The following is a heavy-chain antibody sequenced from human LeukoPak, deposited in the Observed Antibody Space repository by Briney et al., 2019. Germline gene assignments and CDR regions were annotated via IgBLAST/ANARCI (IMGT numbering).Heavy chain of an antibody. CDR1: GYTFTGYY. J-gene: IGHJ3*02. CDR2: INPNNGGR. Sequence: ASVKVSCMASGYTFTGYYMHWVRQAPGQGLEWMGWINPNNGGRKYGQKFQGRVTMTRDTSISTAYMELSRLTSDDTAVCYCARDACSSTSCYIYAFDIWGQGTMVTVS. V-gene: IGHV1-2*02. D-gene: IGHD2-2*02. CDR3: ARDACSSTSCYIYAFDI.